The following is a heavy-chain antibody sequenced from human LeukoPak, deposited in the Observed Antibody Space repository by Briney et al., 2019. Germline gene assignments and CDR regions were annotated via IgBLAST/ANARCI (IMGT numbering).Heavy chain of an antibody. CDR1: GYTFTSYY. CDR3: ARDSPGILWFGELLGGGNMGV. CDR2: IDPSGGST. J-gene: IGHJ6*03. V-gene: IGHV1-46*01. Sequence: APVKVSCKASGYTFTSYYMHWVRQAPGQGLDWMGIIDPSGGSTTYAHKFRGRVTMTRDMSTSTVYMELSSLRSEDTAVYYCARDSPGILWFGELLGGGNMGVWGKGTTVTVSS. D-gene: IGHD3-10*01.